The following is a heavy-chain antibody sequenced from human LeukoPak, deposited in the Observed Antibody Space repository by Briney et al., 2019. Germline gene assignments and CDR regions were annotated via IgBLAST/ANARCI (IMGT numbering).Heavy chain of an antibody. V-gene: IGHV4-59*08. D-gene: IGHD2-2*03. CDR3: ARVRDGYCSSTSCRWTFDI. Sequence: SETLSLTCTVSGDSISSYYWSWIRQPPGKGLEWIGYIYYSGSTNYNPSLKSRVTISVDTSKNQFSLKLSSVTAADTAVYYCARVRDGYCSSTSCRWTFDIWGQGTMVTVSS. J-gene: IGHJ3*02. CDR1: GDSISSYY. CDR2: IYYSGST.